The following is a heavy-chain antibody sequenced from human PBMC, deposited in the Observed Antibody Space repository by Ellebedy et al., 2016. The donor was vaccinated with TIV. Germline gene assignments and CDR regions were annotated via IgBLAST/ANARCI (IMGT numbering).Heavy chain of an antibody. CDR2: LSGSADST. D-gene: IGHD3-3*01. CDR3: ARVRGELRFLDQTSNNWFDP. Sequence: GESLKISCKSSGFTFDSYGMTWVRQAPGKGLAWVASLSGSADSTDYAASVKGRFSISRDNAKNTLFLQMNSLRAEDTAVYYCARVRGELRFLDQTSNNWFDPWGQGTLVTVSS. J-gene: IGHJ5*02. V-gene: IGHV3-23*01. CDR1: GFTFDSYG.